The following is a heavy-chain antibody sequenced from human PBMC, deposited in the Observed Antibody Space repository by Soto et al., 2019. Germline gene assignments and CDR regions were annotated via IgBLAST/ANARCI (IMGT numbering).Heavy chain of an antibody. CDR3: ARGSVDTAKPRNWFDP. J-gene: IGHJ5*02. Sequence: SDTLSLTCTVSGGSISSSSYYWGWIRQPPGKGLEWIGSIYYSGSTYYNPSLKSRVTISVDRSKNQFSLKLSSVTAADTAVYYCARGSVDTAKPRNWFDPWGQGTLVTVSS. V-gene: IGHV4-39*07. D-gene: IGHD5-18*01. CDR2: IYYSGST. CDR1: GGSISSSSYY.